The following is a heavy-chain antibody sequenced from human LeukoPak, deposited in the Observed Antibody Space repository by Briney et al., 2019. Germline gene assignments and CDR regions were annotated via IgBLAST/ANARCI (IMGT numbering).Heavy chain of an antibody. D-gene: IGHD3-22*01. V-gene: IGHV3-7*03. CDR1: GFTFGKYW. CDR3: AKASNSMIVVARPDY. CDR2: IKLDGSEK. J-gene: IGHJ4*02. Sequence: GGSLRLSCVASGFTFGKYWMSWVRQAPGKGLEWVANIKLDGSEKNYVDSVKGRFTISRDNTKNSLYLQMNSLRVEDTAVYYCAKASNSMIVVARPDYWGQGTLVTVSS.